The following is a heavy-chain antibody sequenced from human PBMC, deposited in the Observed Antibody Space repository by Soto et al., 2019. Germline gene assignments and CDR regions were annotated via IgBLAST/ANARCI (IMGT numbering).Heavy chain of an antibody. CDR2: IYHSGST. CDR1: GGSISSSNW. D-gene: IGHD2-15*01. J-gene: IGHJ4*02. Sequence: KTSETLSLTCAVFGGSISSSNWWSWVRQPPGKGLEWIGEIYHSGSTNYNPSLKSRVTISVDKSKNQFSLKLSSVTAADTAVYYCAGPRRQDSSVRSYCYSSFDYWGPGNLV. CDR3: AGPRRQDSSVRSYCYSSFDY. V-gene: IGHV4-4*02.